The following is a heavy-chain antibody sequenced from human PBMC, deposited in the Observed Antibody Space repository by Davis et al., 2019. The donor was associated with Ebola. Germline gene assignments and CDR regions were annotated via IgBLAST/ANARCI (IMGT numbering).Heavy chain of an antibody. Sequence: GESLKISCQGSEVDFNTYWIAWVRQMPGKGLEWMGRIDPSDSYTDYSPSFQGQVTISADKSISTAYLQWSSLKASDTAMYYCARRTTTAMYYFDYWGQGTLVTVSS. CDR3: ARRTTTAMYYFDY. J-gene: IGHJ4*02. CDR1: EVDFNTYW. D-gene: IGHD4-17*01. CDR2: IDPSDSYT. V-gene: IGHV5-10-1*04.